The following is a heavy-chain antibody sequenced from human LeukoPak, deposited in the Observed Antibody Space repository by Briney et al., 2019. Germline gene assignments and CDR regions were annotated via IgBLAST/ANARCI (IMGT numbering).Heavy chain of an antibody. D-gene: IGHD6-13*01. Sequence: ASVKVSCKASGYTFTGYYMHWVRQAPGQGLEWMGWINPNSGGTNYAQKFQGWVTMTRDTSISTAYMELSGLRSDDTAVYYCARDRGDGGSSWPTPYYFDYWGQGTLVTVSS. CDR2: INPNSGGT. J-gene: IGHJ4*02. CDR3: ARDRGDGGSSWPTPYYFDY. V-gene: IGHV1-2*04. CDR1: GYTFTGYY.